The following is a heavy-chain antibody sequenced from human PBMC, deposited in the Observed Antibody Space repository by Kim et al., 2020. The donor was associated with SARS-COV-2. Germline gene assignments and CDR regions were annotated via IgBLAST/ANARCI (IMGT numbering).Heavy chain of an antibody. CDR3: ARLLTGRSWLDY. D-gene: IGHD3-9*01. J-gene: IGHJ4*02. CDR1: GGSISSSTYS. CDR2: IDSRGST. V-gene: IGHV4-39*01. Sequence: SETMSLTCTVSGGSISSSTYSWNWFRQPPGDGLEWIGGIDSRGSTNYNPSLKSRVTLSVETSQNQFSLKLTSVTAAHTTVFYCARLLTGRSWLDYWAQGT.